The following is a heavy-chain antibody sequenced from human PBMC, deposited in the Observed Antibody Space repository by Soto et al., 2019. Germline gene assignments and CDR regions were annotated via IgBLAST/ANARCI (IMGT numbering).Heavy chain of an antibody. CDR1: GGSISSYY. CDR2: IYYSGST. J-gene: IGHJ6*03. D-gene: IGHD1-26*01. CDR3: ARDRRGIVDPMSAPKDYYYYYMDV. V-gene: IGHV4-59*01. Sequence: PSETLSLTCTVSGGSISSYYWSWIRQPPGKGLEWIGYIYYSGSTNYNPSLKSRDTISVDTSKNQFSLKLSSVTAADTAVYYCARDRRGIVDPMSAPKDYYYYYMDVWGKGTTVTVS.